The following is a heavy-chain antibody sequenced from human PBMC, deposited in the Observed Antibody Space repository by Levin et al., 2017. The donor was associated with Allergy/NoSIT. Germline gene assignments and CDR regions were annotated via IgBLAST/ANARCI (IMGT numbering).Heavy chain of an antibody. CDR3: ARGAQLWFGTNYYYYYGMDV. CDR1: GYTFTSYY. V-gene: IGHV1-46*01. Sequence: GESLKISCKASGYTFTSYYMHWVRQAPGQGLEWMGIINPSGGSTSYAQKFQGRVTMTRDTSTSTVYMELSSLRSEDTAVYYCARGAQLWFGTNYYYYYGMDVWGQGTTVTVSS. D-gene: IGHD5-18*01. J-gene: IGHJ6*02. CDR2: INPSGGST.